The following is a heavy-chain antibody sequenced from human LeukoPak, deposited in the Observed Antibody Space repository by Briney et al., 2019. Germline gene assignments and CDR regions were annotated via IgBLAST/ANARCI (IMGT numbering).Heavy chain of an antibody. D-gene: IGHD3-16*01. CDR3: ARDMLPDY. CDR2: INHSGST. CDR1: GGSFSGYY. J-gene: IGHJ4*02. Sequence: PSETLSLTCAVYGGSFSGYYWSWIRQPPGKGLEWIGEINHSGSTNYNPSLKSRVTMSVDTSKNQFSLKLSSVTAADTAVYYCARDMLPDYWGQGTLVTVSS. V-gene: IGHV4-34*01.